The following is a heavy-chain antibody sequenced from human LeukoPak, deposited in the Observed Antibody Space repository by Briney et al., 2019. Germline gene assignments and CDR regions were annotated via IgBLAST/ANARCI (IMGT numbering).Heavy chain of an antibody. J-gene: IGHJ3*02. D-gene: IGHD5-12*01. CDR1: GGSITNFY. Sequence: SETLSLTCSVSGGSITNFYWSWIRQPPGKGLEWIGHMYHSGDTAYSPSLKSRVSVSIDTSKNQFSLKLNSVTAADTGIYYCARHSRSGYIGYENAFDIWGQGTMVTVSS. CDR2: MYHSGDT. CDR3: ARHSRSGYIGYENAFDI. V-gene: IGHV4-59*08.